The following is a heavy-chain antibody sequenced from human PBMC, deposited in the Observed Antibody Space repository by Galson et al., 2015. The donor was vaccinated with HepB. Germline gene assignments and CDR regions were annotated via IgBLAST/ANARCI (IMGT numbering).Heavy chain of an antibody. CDR3: TRDSGVGYTMDV. J-gene: IGHJ6*02. CDR1: GFTFSSYG. Sequence: SLRLSCAASGFTFSSYGMDWVRQAPGKGLEWVSYINAYSSAIYYADSVKGRFTISRDNAKNSVYLQMHSLRDEDTAVYHCTRDSGVGYTMDVWGQGTTVAASS. D-gene: IGHD5-12*01. CDR2: INAYSSAI. V-gene: IGHV3-48*02.